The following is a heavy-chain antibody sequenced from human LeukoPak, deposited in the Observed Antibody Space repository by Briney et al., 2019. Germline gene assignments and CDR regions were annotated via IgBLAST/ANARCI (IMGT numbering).Heavy chain of an antibody. CDR1: GFTFSSYA. Sequence: PGGSLRLSCAASGFTFSSYAMSWVRQAPGKGLEWVSVIYSGGSTYYADSVKGRFTISRDNSKNTLYLQMNSLRAEDTAVYYCARDEMGIDYWGQGTLVTVSS. CDR2: IYSGGST. J-gene: IGHJ4*02. CDR3: ARDEMGIDY. D-gene: IGHD5-24*01. V-gene: IGHV3-66*01.